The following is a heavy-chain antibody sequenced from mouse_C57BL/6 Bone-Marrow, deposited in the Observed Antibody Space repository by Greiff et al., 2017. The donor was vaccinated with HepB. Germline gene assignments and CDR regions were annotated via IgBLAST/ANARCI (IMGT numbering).Heavy chain of an antibody. CDR2: INYDGSST. J-gene: IGHJ1*03. CDR1: GFTFSDYY. V-gene: IGHV5-16*01. CDR3: ARDPLTVVAPLWYFDV. Sequence: EVQRVESEGGLVQPGSSMKLSCTASGFTFSDYYMAWVRQVPEKGLEWVANINYDGSSTYYLDSLKSRFIISRDNAKNILYLQMSSLKSEDTATYYCARDPLTVVAPLWYFDVWGTGTTVTVSS. D-gene: IGHD1-1*01.